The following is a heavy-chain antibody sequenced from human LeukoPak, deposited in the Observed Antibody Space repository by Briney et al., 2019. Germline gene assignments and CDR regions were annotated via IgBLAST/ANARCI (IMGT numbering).Heavy chain of an antibody. D-gene: IGHD4-17*01. CDR3: ATLVRATVTTWSDY. V-gene: IGHV1-69*01. Sequence: SVKVSCKASGGTFSSYAISWVRQAPGQGLEWMGGIIPIFGTANYAQKFQGRVTITADESTSTAYMELSSLRSEDTAVYYCATLVRATVTTWSDYWGPGTLVTVSS. CDR1: GGTFSSYA. CDR2: IIPIFGTA. J-gene: IGHJ4*02.